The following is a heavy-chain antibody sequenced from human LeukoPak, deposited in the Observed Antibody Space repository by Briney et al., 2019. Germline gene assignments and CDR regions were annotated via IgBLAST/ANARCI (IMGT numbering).Heavy chain of an antibody. CDR3: ARDSSLYLSGSTSPIYYYYMDV. Sequence: GGSLRLSCAASGFTFSSYAMSWVRQAPGKGLEWVSAISGSGGSTYYADSVKGRFTISRDNSKNTLYLQMNSLRAEDTAVYYCARDSSLYLSGSTSPIYYYYMDVWGKGTTVTVSS. CDR2: ISGSGGST. CDR1: GFTFSSYA. D-gene: IGHD2-2*01. J-gene: IGHJ6*03. V-gene: IGHV3-23*01.